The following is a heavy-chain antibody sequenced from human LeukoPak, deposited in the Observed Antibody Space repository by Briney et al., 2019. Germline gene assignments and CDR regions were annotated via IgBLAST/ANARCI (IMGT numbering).Heavy chain of an antibody. CDR1: GGSISSSSYY. V-gene: IGHV4-31*03. D-gene: IGHD5-18*01. Sequence: KPSETLSLTCTVSGGSISSSSYYWGWIRQPPGKGLEWIGYIYYSGSTYYNPSLKSRVTISVDTSKNQFSLKLSSVPAADTAVYYCARDRTAMGLDYWGQGTLVTVSS. CDR3: ARDRTAMGLDY. CDR2: IYYSGST. J-gene: IGHJ4*02.